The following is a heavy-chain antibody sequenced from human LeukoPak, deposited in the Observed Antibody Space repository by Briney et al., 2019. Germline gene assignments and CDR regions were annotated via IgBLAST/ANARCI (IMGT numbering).Heavy chain of an antibody. V-gene: IGHV3-7*01. D-gene: IGHD3-22*01. J-gene: IGHJ4*02. CDR3: AREVLIGDFDY. Sequence: GGTLRFSCTASGLSFSGQWMNWVRQSPGQGLEWVANIKYDGSEKYYVDSVKGRFTISREDAKNSLYLQMNSLRAEDTAVYYCAREVLIGDFDYWGRGTLVTVSS. CDR1: GLSFSGQW. CDR2: IKYDGSEK.